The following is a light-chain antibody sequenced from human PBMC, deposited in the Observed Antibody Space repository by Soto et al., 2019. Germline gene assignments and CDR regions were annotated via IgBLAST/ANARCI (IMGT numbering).Light chain of an antibody. CDR2: GES. V-gene: IGKV3-15*01. Sequence: EIVMTQSPATLSVSPGERATLSCRASQSVSSNLAWYQQKPGQAPRLLIYGESTRATGIPARFSGSGSGTEYTLTISSLQSEDFAVYCCQQYNNWPPLTFGQGTKVEIK. CDR3: QQYNNWPPLT. CDR1: QSVSSN. J-gene: IGKJ1*01.